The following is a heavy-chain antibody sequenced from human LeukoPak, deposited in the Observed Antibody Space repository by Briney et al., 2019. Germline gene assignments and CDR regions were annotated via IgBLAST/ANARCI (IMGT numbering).Heavy chain of an antibody. CDR1: GFTFSSYA. D-gene: IGHD2-2*01. Sequence: PGGSLRLSCAASGFTFSSYAMSWVRQAPGKGLEWVSAISGSGGSTYYADSVKGRFTISRDNSKNTLYLQMNSLRAEDTAVYYCAKTGDIVVVPAAPFDYWGQGTLVTVSS. CDR2: ISGSGGST. V-gene: IGHV3-23*01. J-gene: IGHJ4*02. CDR3: AKTGDIVVVPAAPFDY.